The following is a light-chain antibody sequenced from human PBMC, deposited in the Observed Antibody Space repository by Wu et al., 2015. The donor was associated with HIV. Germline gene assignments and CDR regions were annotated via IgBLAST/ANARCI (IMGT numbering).Light chain of an antibody. Sequence: IVLTQSPGTLSLSPGERATLSCKASQTVPSNFLAWYQHKPGQAPKLLIYAASARATGTPDRFTGRASGTQFTLTISHLEPDDFAVYICHQYGSLPFTFGGGT. CDR3: HQYGSLPFT. V-gene: IGKV3-20*01. CDR2: AAS. CDR1: QTVPSNF. J-gene: IGKJ4*01.